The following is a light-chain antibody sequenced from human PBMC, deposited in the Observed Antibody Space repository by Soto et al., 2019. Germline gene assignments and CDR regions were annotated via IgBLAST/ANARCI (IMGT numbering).Light chain of an antibody. CDR1: SSDVGGYNY. V-gene: IGLV2-14*01. CDR2: DVS. J-gene: IGLJ1*01. CDR3: SSYTSSSTLEV. Sequence: QSALTQPASVSGSPGQSITISCTGTSSDVGGYNYVSWYQQHPGKAPKLMIYDVSNRPSGVSNRFSGSKSGNTACLSISGIQAEDEADYYCSSYTSSSTLEVFGTGTKVTVL.